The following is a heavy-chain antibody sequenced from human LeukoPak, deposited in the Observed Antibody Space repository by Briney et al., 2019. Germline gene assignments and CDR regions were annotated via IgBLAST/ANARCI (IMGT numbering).Heavy chain of an antibody. CDR3: ARDLPSTSNWELDY. Sequence: ASVKVSCKASGYTFIDYYIHWVRQAPGQGLEWMGRINPNSGGTNYAQNFQGRVTMTRDTSISTAYMELSRLRSDDTAVYYCARDLPSTSNWELDYWGRGTLVTVSS. V-gene: IGHV1-2*06. CDR2: INPNSGGT. J-gene: IGHJ4*02. CDR1: GYTFIDYY. D-gene: IGHD7-27*01.